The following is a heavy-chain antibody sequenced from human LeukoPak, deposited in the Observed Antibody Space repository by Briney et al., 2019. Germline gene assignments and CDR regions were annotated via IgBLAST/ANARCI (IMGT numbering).Heavy chain of an antibody. V-gene: IGHV4-34*01. CDR1: GGSFSGYY. Sequence: SETLSLTCAVYGGSFSGYYWSWSRQPTGKGLEWIGKINHSGSTNYNPSLKSRVTISVDTSKNQFSLKLSSVTAADTAVYYCARVGYYYDSSGMNDAFDIWGQGTMVTVSS. J-gene: IGHJ3*02. CDR3: ARVGYYYDSSGMNDAFDI. CDR2: INHSGST. D-gene: IGHD3-22*01.